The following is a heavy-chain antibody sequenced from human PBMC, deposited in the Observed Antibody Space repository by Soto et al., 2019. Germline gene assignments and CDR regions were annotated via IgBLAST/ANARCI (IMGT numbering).Heavy chain of an antibody. Sequence: EVQLVESGGGLVQPGRSLRLSCAASGFTFDDYAMHWVRQAPGKGLEWVSGISSNSGSVGYADSVKGRFTISRDNAKNSLYLQMNSLRAEDTALYYCAKDKSWSYVMVDYWGQGTLVTVSS. CDR2: ISSNSGSV. J-gene: IGHJ4*02. CDR3: AKDKSWSYVMVDY. CDR1: GFTFDDYA. V-gene: IGHV3-9*01. D-gene: IGHD1-26*01.